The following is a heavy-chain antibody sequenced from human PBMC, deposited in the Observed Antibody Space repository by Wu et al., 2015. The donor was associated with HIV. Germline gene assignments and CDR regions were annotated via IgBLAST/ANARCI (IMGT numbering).Heavy chain of an antibody. CDR1: GGTFSSYA. V-gene: IGHV1-69*12. Sequence: QVQLVQSGAEVKKPGSSVKVSCKASGGTFSSYAISWVRQAPGQGLEWMGGIIPIFGTANYAQKFQGRVTITADESTSTAYMELSSLRSEDTAVYYCARVRGLLWFGESNYYYMDVVGQRDHGRPSP. J-gene: IGHJ6*03. D-gene: IGHD3-10*01. CDR2: IIPIFGTA. CDR3: ARVRGLLWFGESNYYYMDV.